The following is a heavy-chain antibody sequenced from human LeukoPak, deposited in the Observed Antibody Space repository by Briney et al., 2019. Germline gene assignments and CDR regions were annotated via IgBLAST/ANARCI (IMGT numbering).Heavy chain of an antibody. J-gene: IGHJ4*02. CDR1: GYTFTGYY. Sequence: SVKVSCKASGYTFTGYYMHWVRHAPGQGLEWMVCINPSSCRTNYAQNFQDRAAMTRDTSISTAYMELSRLRSDDTAVYYWARGRSGEVLLWFGESDAFDYWGQGTLVTVSS. D-gene: IGHD3-10*01. CDR2: INPSSCRT. V-gene: IGHV1-2*02. CDR3: ARGRSGEVLLWFGESDAFDY.